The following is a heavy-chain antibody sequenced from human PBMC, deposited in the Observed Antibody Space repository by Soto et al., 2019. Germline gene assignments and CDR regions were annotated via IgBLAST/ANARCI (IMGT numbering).Heavy chain of an antibody. Sequence: PGGSLRLSCAASGFTFSSYGMHWVRQAPGKGLEWVAVIWYDGSNKYYADSVKGRFTISRDNSKNTLYLQMNSLRAEDTAVYYCARDTESSDIVVVPAAVGDWGQGTLVTVSS. CDR2: IWYDGSNK. V-gene: IGHV3-33*01. CDR3: ARDTESSDIVVVPAAVGD. J-gene: IGHJ4*02. D-gene: IGHD2-2*01. CDR1: GFTFSSYG.